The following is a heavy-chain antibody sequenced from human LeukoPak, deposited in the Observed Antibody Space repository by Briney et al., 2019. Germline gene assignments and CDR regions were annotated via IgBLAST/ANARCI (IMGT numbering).Heavy chain of an antibody. V-gene: IGHV3-30*19. J-gene: IGHJ4*02. CDR1: GFTFSSYG. CDR3: ARVAWVTATYFDY. CDR2: IWYDGSNK. Sequence: PGGSLRLSCAASGFTFSSYGMHWVRQAPGKGLEWVAVIWYDGSNKYYADSVKGRFTISRDNSKNTLYLQMNSLRAEDTAVYYCARVAWVTATYFDYWGQGTLVTVSS. D-gene: IGHD2-21*02.